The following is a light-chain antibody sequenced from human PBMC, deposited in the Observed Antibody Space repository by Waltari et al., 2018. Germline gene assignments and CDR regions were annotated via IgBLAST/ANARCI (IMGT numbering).Light chain of an antibody. J-gene: IGKJ1*01. Sequence: DIAMTQSPESLAVSLGERAAINCKSNESIVYIGNNKNYLGWYHQRPGQPPRLIISWATTRVSGVPDRFSGSGSGTDFTLTVSSLQAEDVGVYYCQQYYSAPLTFGQGTKVEIK. V-gene: IGKV4-1*01. CDR2: WAT. CDR1: ESIVYIGNNKNY. CDR3: QQYYSAPLT.